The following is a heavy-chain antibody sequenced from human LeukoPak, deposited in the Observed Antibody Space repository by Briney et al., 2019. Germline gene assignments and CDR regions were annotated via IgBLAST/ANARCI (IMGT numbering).Heavy chain of an antibody. J-gene: IGHJ5*02. CDR2: INPNSGGT. D-gene: IGHD3-3*01. CDR1: GYTFTGYY. V-gene: IGHV1-2*02. CDR3: ARSTGITIFGVVMSCWFDP. Sequence: ASVKVSCKASGYTFTGYYMHWVRQAPGQGLEWMGWINPNSGGTNYAQKFQGRVTMTRDMSISTAYMELSRLRSDDTAVYYCARSTGITIFGVVMSCWFDPWGQGTLVTVSS.